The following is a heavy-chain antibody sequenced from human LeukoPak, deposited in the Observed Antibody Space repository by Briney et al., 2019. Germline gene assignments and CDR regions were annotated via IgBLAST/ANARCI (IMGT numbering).Heavy chain of an antibody. V-gene: IGHV4-34*01. J-gene: IGHJ4*02. CDR2: INDSGNT. Sequence: PSETLSLTCAVYGRSSTGYYWSWIRQPPGKGLEWIGEINDSGNTNYSPSLESRITISVDTSKNQFSLNLNSVTAADTAVYYCARVSGYCSDGVCRFDYXGXG. CDR1: GRSSTGYY. CDR3: ARVSGYCSDGVCRFDY. D-gene: IGHD2-8*01.